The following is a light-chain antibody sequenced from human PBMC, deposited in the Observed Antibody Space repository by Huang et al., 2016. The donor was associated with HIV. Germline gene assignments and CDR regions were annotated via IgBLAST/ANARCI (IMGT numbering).Light chain of an antibody. CDR2: GAS. V-gene: IGKV3-15*01. CDR3: QQYNDRPQT. J-gene: IGKJ4*01. CDR1: QSVSSN. Sequence: EIVMTQSPATLSVSPGERATLSCRASQSVSSNLAWYQQKPGQTPRLLIYGASARATGVAARFSGSGSGTEFTLSINSLRSEDFAVYYCQQYNDRPQTFGGGTKVEIK.